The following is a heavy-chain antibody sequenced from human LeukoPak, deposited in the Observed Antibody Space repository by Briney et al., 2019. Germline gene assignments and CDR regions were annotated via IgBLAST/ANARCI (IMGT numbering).Heavy chain of an antibody. D-gene: IGHD6-13*01. CDR1: GFTFSNAR. J-gene: IGHJ4*02. V-gene: IGHV3-15*01. CDR2: IKSKTDGGTT. Sequence: GGSLRLSCAASGFTFSNARMSWVRQAPGKGLEWVGRIKSKTDGGTTDYAAPVKGRFTISRDDSKNTLYLQMNSLKTEDTAVYYCTTDLKQQLLRKGDYWGQGTLVTVSS. CDR3: TTDLKQQLLRKGDY.